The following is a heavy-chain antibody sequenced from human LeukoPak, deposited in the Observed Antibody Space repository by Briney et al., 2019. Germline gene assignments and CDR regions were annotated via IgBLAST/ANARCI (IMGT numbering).Heavy chain of an antibody. CDR3: ARTIVPTAVYYYYTMDV. Sequence: GGSLRLSCVASGLSFSKYAMHWVRQAPGKGLEWVAVMSYDGSNKYYADSVKGRFTISRDNSKNTLYLQMNTLKSEDTAVYYCARTIVPTAVYYYYTMDVWGKGPPVTVPS. J-gene: IGHJ6*03. D-gene: IGHD2-21*02. CDR1: GLSFSKYA. CDR2: MSYDGSNK. V-gene: IGHV3-30-3*01.